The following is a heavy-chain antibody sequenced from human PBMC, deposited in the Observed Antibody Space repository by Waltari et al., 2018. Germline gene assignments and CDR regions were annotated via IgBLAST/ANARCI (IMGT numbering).Heavy chain of an antibody. CDR2: ISSGSDTI. Sequence: EVQLVESGGGLVQPGGSLRLSCAASGFTFSSYDMNWVRPAPGKGLEWVSSISSGSDTIYYADSVKGRFTISRDNAKNSLYLHMNSQRDEDTAIYYCAREGVVVAATLDYWGQGTLVTVSS. CDR3: AREGVVVAATLDY. CDR1: GFTFSSYD. D-gene: IGHD2-15*01. V-gene: IGHV3-48*02. J-gene: IGHJ4*02.